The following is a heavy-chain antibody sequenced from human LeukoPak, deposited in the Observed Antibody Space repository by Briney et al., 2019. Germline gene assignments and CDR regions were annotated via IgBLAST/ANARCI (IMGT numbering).Heavy chain of an antibody. CDR2: INHSGST. J-gene: IGHJ3*02. Sequence: SETLSLTCAVYGGSFSGYYWSWIRQPPGKGREWIGEINHSGSTNYNPSLKSRVTISVDTSKNQFSLKLSSVTAADTAVYYCAREEAYYDILTGYSPDAFDIWGQGTMVTVSS. D-gene: IGHD3-9*01. CDR1: GGSFSGYY. CDR3: AREEAYYDILTGYSPDAFDI. V-gene: IGHV4-34*01.